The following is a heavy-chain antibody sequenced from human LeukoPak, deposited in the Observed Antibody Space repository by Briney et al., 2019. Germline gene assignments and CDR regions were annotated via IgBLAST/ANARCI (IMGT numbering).Heavy chain of an antibody. CDR3: ARGVKQWLRTYFDY. D-gene: IGHD6-19*01. V-gene: IGHV4-4*02. Sequence: SGTLSLTCAVFGGSISSNNWWSWVRQAPGKGLEWIGEVWNNGNTNYNPSLKSRVTMSVDKSKNQFSLKLSSVTAADTAVYYCARGVKQWLRTYFDYWGQGTLVTVSS. CDR2: VWNNGNT. J-gene: IGHJ4*02. CDR1: GGSISSNNW.